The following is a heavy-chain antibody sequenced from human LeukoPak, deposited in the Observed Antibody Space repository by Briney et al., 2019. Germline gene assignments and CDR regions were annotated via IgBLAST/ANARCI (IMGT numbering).Heavy chain of an antibody. V-gene: IGHV4-38-2*01. J-gene: IGHJ6*04. CDR3: ASYYASGVSAYDYFGMDV. D-gene: IGHD3-10*01. CDR1: GYSISSGYY. Sequence: SETLSLTCAVSGYSISSGYYWGWIRPPPGKGLEWIGSMYHNRGTYYNPSLKSRVTISMDTSKNQFSLRLSSVTAADTAVYYCASYYASGVSAYDYFGMDVWAKGTTVTVSS. CDR2: MYHNRGT.